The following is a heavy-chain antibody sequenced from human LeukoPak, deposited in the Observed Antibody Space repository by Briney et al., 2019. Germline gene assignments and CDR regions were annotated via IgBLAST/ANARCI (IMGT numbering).Heavy chain of an antibody. CDR2: IYYSGNT. CDR3: ARHTKGGNGDY. V-gene: IGHV4-39*01. J-gene: IGHJ4*02. CDR1: GGSISSSSYY. Sequence: SETLSLTCTVSGGSISSSSYYWGWIRQPPGKGLEWIGSIYYSGNTYYNPSLKSRVTISVDTSKNQFSLKLSSVTAADTAVYYCARHTKGGNGDYWGQGTLVTVSS. D-gene: IGHD4-23*01.